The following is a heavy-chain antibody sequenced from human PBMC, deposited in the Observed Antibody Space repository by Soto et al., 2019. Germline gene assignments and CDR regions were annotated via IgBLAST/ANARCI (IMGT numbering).Heavy chain of an antibody. Sequence: SVKVSCEASGGTFSSYAISWVRQAPVQGLEWMGGIIPIFGTANYAQKFQGRVTITADKSTSTAYMELSSLRSEDTAVYYCARDGSHPLRYSSSWQSGYYFDYWGQGTLVTVSS. CDR1: GGTFSSYA. J-gene: IGHJ4*02. CDR3: ARDGSHPLRYSSSWQSGYYFDY. V-gene: IGHV1-69*06. CDR2: IIPIFGTA. D-gene: IGHD6-13*01.